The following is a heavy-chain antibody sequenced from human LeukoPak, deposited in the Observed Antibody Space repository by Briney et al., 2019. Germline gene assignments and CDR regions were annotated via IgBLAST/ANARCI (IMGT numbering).Heavy chain of an antibody. V-gene: IGHV1-69*04. CDR3: ARGGGAAGPRGWFDP. D-gene: IGHD6-13*01. CDR1: GGTFSSYA. CDR2: IIPIFGIA. Sequence: ASVKVSCKASGGTFSSYAISWVRQAPGQGVEWMGRIIPIFGIANYAQKFQGRVTITADKSTSTAYMELSSLRSEDTAVYYCARGGGAAGPRGWFDPWGQGTLVTVSS. J-gene: IGHJ5*02.